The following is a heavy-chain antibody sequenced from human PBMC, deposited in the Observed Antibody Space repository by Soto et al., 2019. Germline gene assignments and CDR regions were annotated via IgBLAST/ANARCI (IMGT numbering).Heavy chain of an antibody. V-gene: IGHV4-59*08. CDR1: GDSIRSYV. CDR3: GRLMLRRVFGL. CDR2: IYYSGST. Sequence: SWTLALTCTASGDSIRSYVLGWTRQPPGKGMEWIGYIYYSGSTNYNPSLKSRVTISVDTSKNQFSLKLSSVTAADTFVYDCGRLMLRRVFGLWGQGTLVTVSP. D-gene: IGHD3-10*01. J-gene: IGHJ4*02.